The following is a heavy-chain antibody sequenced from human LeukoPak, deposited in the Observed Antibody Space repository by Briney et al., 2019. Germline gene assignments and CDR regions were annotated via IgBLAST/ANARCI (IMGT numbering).Heavy chain of an antibody. D-gene: IGHD6-13*01. Sequence: GASVKVSCKASGYTFTSYLISWVRQVPGQGLEWMGWITAYSGDTSYAQILQGRVTMTTDTSTSTAYMELRSLRSDDTAVYYCARGNSWEYDSWGQGTLVTVSS. V-gene: IGHV1-18*01. CDR2: ITAYSGDT. CDR3: ARGNSWEYDS. CDR1: GYTFTSYL. J-gene: IGHJ5*02.